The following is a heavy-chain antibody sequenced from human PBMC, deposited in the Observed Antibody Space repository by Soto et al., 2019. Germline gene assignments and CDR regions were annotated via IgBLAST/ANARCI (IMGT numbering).Heavy chain of an antibody. V-gene: IGHV1-2*02. CDR3: ARVKSIAAAVLGMDV. J-gene: IGHJ6*02. CDR1: GGTFSSYA. Sequence: GASVQVSCKASGGTFSSYAISWVRQAPGQGLEWMGWINPNSGGTNYAQKFQGRVTITRDTSISTAYMELSRLRSDDTAVYYCARVKSIAAAVLGMDVWGQGTTVTVSS. D-gene: IGHD6-13*01. CDR2: INPNSGGT.